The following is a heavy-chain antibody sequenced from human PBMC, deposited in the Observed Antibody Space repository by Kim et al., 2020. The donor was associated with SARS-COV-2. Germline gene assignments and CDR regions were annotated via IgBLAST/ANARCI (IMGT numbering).Heavy chain of an antibody. CDR1: GFTFSSYS. D-gene: IGHD5-18*01. CDR2: ISSSSSYI. CDR3: ARETRATNWGIQRGNYYYYYGIDV. J-gene: IGHJ6*02. Sequence: GGSLRLSCAASGFTFSSYSMNWVRQAPGKGLEWVSFISSSSSYIYYADSVKGRFTISRDNAKNSLYLQMNSLRAEDTAVYYCARETRATNWGIQRGNYYYYYGIDVWGQGTTVTVSS. V-gene: IGHV3-21*01.